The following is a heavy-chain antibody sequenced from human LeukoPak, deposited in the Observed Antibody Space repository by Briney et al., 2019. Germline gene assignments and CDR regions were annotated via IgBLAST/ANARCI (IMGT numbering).Heavy chain of an antibody. CDR3: ARGYYSSSLFDS. V-gene: IGHV3-74*01. J-gene: IGHJ4*02. CDR1: GFTFSNFG. CDR2: VNGVGSTT. Sequence: GGSLRLSCAASGFTFSNFGMNWVRQAPGKGLVWVSRVNGVGSTTKYADSVKGRFTISRDNAENTLYMRMNSLRPEDTAVYYCARGYYSSSLFDSWGQGTLVTVSS. D-gene: IGHD6-13*01.